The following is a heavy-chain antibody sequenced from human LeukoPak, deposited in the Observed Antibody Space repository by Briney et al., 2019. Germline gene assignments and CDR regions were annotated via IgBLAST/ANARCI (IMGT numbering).Heavy chain of an antibody. CDR3: ASPGAFY. CDR2: ISSNGGST. Sequence: GGSLRLSCAASGFTFSSYAMHWVRQAPGKGLEYVSAISSNGGSTYYANSVKGRFTISRDNSKNTLYLQMGSLRAEDMAVYYCASPGAFYWGQGTLVTVSS. J-gene: IGHJ4*02. CDR1: GFTFSSYA. V-gene: IGHV3-64*01.